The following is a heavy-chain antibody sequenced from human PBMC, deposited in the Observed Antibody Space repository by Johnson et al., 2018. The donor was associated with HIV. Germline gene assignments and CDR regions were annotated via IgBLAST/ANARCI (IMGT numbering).Heavy chain of an antibody. V-gene: IGHV3-66*01. CDR3: SSTIAARGAFDI. CDR2: IYSGGST. Sequence: VQLVESGGGLVQPGGSLRLSCGASGFSVSNNYMNWVRQAPGKGLEWVSVIYSGGSTYYADSVKGRFTISRDNSKNTLYLQMNSLRAEDTAVYYCSSTIAARGAFDIWGQGTMVTVS. CDR1: GFSVSNNY. J-gene: IGHJ3*02. D-gene: IGHD6-6*01.